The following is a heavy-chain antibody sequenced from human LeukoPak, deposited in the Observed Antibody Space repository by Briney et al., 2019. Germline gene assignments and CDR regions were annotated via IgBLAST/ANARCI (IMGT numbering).Heavy chain of an antibody. V-gene: IGHV1-18*01. CDR3: ARDPPFGGYSYGWY. D-gene: IGHD5-18*01. J-gene: IGHJ4*02. Sequence: ASVKVSCKASGYTFTSYGISWVRQAPGQGLEWMGWISAYNGNTNYAQKLQGRVTMNTDTSTSTAYMELRSLRSDDTAVYYCARDPPFGGYSYGWYWGQGTLVTVSS. CDR2: ISAYNGNT. CDR1: GYTFTSYG.